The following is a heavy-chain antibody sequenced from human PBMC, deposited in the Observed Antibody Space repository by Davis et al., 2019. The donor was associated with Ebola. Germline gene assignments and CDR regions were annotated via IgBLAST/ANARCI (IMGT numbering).Heavy chain of an antibody. J-gene: IGHJ4*02. CDR2: IRYDGSNK. Sequence: PGGSLRLSCAASGFTISSYGMHWVRQAPGKGLEWVAFIRYDGSNKYYADSVKGRFTISRDNSKNTLYLQMNSLRAEDTAVYYCAKDQNSSINYWGQGTLVTVSS. D-gene: IGHD2/OR15-2a*01. V-gene: IGHV3-30*02. CDR3: AKDQNSSINY. CDR1: GFTISSYG.